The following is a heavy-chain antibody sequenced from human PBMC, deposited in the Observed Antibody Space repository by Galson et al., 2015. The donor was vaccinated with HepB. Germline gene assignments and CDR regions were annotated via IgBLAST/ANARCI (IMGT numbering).Heavy chain of an antibody. CDR3: ARTFQTYYIDH. CDR1: GFTFGSYD. V-gene: IGHV3-33*05. D-gene: IGHD2/OR15-2a*01. Sequence: SLRLSCAASGFTFGSYDMHWVRQAPGKGLEWVTVIEYDATNKYYADSVKGRFTVSRDNSRNTLYLQMNTLRVDDTAVYYCARTFQTYYIDHWGQGTLVTVSS. CDR2: IEYDATNK. J-gene: IGHJ4*02.